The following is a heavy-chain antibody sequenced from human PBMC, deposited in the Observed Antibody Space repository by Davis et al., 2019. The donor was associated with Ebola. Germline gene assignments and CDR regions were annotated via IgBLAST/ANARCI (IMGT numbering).Heavy chain of an antibody. V-gene: IGHV4-34*01. J-gene: IGHJ4*02. D-gene: IGHD3-22*01. Sequence: SDPLSLTCAVYGGSFSGYYWSWIRQPPGKGLEWIGEINHSGSTNYNPSLKSRVTISVDTSKNQFSLKLSSVTAADTAVYYCARRSVTYYYDSSGYYTVYYFDYGGQGTLVTVSS. CDR2: INHSGST. CDR3: ARRSVTYYYDSSGYYTVYYFDY. CDR1: GGSFSGYY.